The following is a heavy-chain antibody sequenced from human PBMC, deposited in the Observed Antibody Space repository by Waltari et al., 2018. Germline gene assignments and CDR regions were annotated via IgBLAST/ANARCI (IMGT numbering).Heavy chain of an antibody. V-gene: IGHV1-3*01. J-gene: IGHJ3*02. D-gene: IGHD1-1*01. CDR3: ARGRWLQPEEMIDI. CDR1: GYTFTSYA. Sequence: QVQLVQSGAEVKKPGASVKVSCKASGYTFTSYAMHWVRQAPGQRLEWMGWINAGNGNTKYSQKFQGRVTITRDTSASTAYMELSSLRSEDTAVYYCARGRWLQPEEMIDIWGQGTMVTVSS. CDR2: INAGNGNT.